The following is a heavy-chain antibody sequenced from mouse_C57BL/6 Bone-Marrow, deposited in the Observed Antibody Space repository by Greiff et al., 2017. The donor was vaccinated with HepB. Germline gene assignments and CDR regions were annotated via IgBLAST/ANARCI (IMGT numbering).Heavy chain of an antibody. Sequence: EVKLVESGGGLVKPGGSLKLSCAASGFTFSSYAMSWVRQTPEKRLEWVATISDGGSYTYYPDNVKGRFTISRDNAKNNLYLQMSHLKSEDTAMYYCARDVTTVVAPVVWGTGTTVTVSS. J-gene: IGHJ1*03. CDR3: ARDVTTVVAPVV. V-gene: IGHV5-4*01. D-gene: IGHD1-1*01. CDR1: GFTFSSYA. CDR2: ISDGGSYT.